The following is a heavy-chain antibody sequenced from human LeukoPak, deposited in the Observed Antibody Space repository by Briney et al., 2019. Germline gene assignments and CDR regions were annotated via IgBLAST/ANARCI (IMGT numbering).Heavy chain of an antibody. CDR1: GFTVSSNY. Sequence: GGSLRLSCAASGFTVSSNYMSWVRQAPGKGLEWVSVIYSGGSTYYADSVKGRFTISRDNSKNTLYLQMNSLRAEDTAVYYCARDGLGWLQLNYFDYWGQGTLVTVSS. V-gene: IGHV3-66*01. CDR3: ARDGLGWLQLNYFDY. CDR2: IYSGGST. D-gene: IGHD5-24*01. J-gene: IGHJ4*02.